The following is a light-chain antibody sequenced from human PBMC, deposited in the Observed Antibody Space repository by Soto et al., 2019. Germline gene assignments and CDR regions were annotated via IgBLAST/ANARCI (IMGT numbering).Light chain of an antibody. CDR3: QQYNSFWT. J-gene: IGKJ1*01. Sequence: DIPMTQSPSTLSASVGDRVTITCRASQSISSWLAWYQQKPGKAPKLLIYKASSLEKGVPSRYSGSGSGTEFTLTISSLQPDDFATYYCQQYNSFWTFGQGTQVEVK. CDR1: QSISSW. CDR2: KAS. V-gene: IGKV1-5*03.